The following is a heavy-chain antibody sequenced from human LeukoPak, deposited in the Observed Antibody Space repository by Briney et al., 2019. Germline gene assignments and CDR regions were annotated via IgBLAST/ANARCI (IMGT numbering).Heavy chain of an antibody. CDR2: IIPIFGTV. CDR1: GGTFSSYA. CDR3: ARSLFRFLEWFYRSYYYYYMDV. J-gene: IGHJ6*03. Sequence: SVKVSCKASGGTFSSYAISWVRQAPGRGLEWMGGIIPIFGTVNYAQKFQGRVTITADKSTSTAYMELSSLRSEDTAVYYCARSLFRFLEWFYRSYYYYYMDVWGKGTTVTVSS. D-gene: IGHD3-3*01. V-gene: IGHV1-69*06.